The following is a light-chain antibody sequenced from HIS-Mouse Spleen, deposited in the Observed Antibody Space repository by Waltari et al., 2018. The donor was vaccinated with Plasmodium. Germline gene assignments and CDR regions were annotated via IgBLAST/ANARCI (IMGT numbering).Light chain of an antibody. J-gene: IGKJ3*01. CDR2: AAS. V-gene: IGKV1-8*01. CDR3: QQYNNWSFT. CDR1: QGISSY. Sequence: AIRMTQSPSPFPASTGDRVTITCRASQGISSYLAWDQQKPGEAPKLLIYAASTWQSGVPSRFSGSGSGTEFTLTISSLQSEDFAVYYCQQYNNWSFTFGPGTKVDIK.